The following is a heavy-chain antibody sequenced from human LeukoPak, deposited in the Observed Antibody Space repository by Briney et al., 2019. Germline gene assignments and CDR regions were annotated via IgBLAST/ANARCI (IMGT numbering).Heavy chain of an antibody. Sequence: GGSLRLSCTGSGFTFSSYTMNWVRQAPGKGLEWVSSISRSGASTFHAESVKGRFTISRDNAKRSLYFQMNTLGGDDTAVYYCVRDYLGESGAGGPWGQGTLVTVSS. CDR3: VRDYLGESGAGGP. V-gene: IGHV3-21*01. CDR1: GFTFSSYT. D-gene: IGHD3-10*01. J-gene: IGHJ5*02. CDR2: ISRSGAST.